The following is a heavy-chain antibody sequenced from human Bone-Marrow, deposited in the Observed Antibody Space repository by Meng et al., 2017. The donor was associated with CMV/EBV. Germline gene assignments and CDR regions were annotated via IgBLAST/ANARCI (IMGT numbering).Heavy chain of an antibody. CDR3: AREYRLKYDSSGFDF. D-gene: IGHD3-22*01. CDR2: ITSDGSST. V-gene: IGHV3-74*01. Sequence: GESLKISGAASGFTFNTSWMHWVRQAPGKGLVWVSRITSDGSSTTYADSVKGRFTISRDNAKNTRYLQMNSLGAEDTAVYYCAREYRLKYDSSGFDFWGQGTLVTVSS. J-gene: IGHJ4*02. CDR1: GFTFNTSW.